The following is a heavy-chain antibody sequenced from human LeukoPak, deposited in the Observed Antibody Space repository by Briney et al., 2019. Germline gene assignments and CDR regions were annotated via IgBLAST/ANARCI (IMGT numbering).Heavy chain of an antibody. J-gene: IGHJ4*02. Sequence: ASVKVSCKASGYTFTSYYMHWVRQAPGQGLEWMGIFNPSGGSTSYAQKFQGRVTMTRDTSTSTVYMELSSLRSEDTAVYYCARKELRAPFDYWGQGTLVTVSS. CDR2: FNPSGGST. V-gene: IGHV1-46*01. CDR3: ARKELRAPFDY. CDR1: GYTFTSYY. D-gene: IGHD1-7*01.